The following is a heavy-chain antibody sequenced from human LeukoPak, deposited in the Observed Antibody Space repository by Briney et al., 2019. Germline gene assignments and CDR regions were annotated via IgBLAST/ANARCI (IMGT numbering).Heavy chain of an antibody. CDR2: VSDSGRKT. Sequence: GGSLRLSCAASGFTFSGHAMGWVRQTPGKGLEWVSVVSDSGRKTYYADSVRGRFTISRDNSRNTLYLQMNSLRAEDTAVCYCAKDTLDIGPAFAIWGQGAMVTVSS. J-gene: IGHJ3*02. D-gene: IGHD2-2*03. V-gene: IGHV3-23*01. CDR3: AKDTLDIGPAFAI. CDR1: GFTFSGHA.